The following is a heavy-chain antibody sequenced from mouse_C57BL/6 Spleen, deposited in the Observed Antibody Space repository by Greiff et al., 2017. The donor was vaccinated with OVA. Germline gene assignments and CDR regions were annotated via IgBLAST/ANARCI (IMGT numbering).Heavy chain of an antibody. D-gene: IGHD1-1*01. V-gene: IGHV5-6*01. CDR3: ARPDYYGSRFDY. J-gene: IGHJ2*01. CDR2: ISSGGSYT. CDR1: GFTFSSYG. Sequence: EVKLVESGGDLVKPGGSLKLSCAASGFTFSSYGMSWVRQTPDKRLEWVATISSGGSYTYYPDSVKGRFTISRDNAKNTLYLQMSSLKSEDTAMYYCARPDYYGSRFDYWGQGTTLTVSS.